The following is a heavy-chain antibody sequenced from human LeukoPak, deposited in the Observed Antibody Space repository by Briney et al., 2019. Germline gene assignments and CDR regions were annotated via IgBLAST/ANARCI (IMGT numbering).Heavy chain of an antibody. D-gene: IGHD6-13*01. Sequence: PSGTLSLTCAVSGGSISSSNWWSWVRQPPGKGLEWIGEIYHSGSTNYNPSLKSRVTISVDKSKNQFSLKLSSVTAADTAVYYCAGSYSSSWSPDAFDIWGQGTMVTVSS. J-gene: IGHJ3*02. CDR2: IYHSGST. CDR3: AGSYSSSWSPDAFDI. CDR1: GGSISSSNW. V-gene: IGHV4-4*02.